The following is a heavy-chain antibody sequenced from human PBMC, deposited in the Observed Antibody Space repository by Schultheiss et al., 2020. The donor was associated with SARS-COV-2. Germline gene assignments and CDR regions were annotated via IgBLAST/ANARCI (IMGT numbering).Heavy chain of an antibody. J-gene: IGHJ4*02. CDR3: AREVFLDY. D-gene: IGHD1-14*01. CDR2: TWYDGSKQ. CDR1: GFTLSTYG. V-gene: IGHV3-33*08. Sequence: GGSLRLSCAASGFTLSTYGMHWVRQAPGKGLEWVALTWYDGSKQYYVDSVKGRITISRDNSKNTLYLQMNSLRAEDTAVYYCAREVFLDYWGQGTLVTVSS.